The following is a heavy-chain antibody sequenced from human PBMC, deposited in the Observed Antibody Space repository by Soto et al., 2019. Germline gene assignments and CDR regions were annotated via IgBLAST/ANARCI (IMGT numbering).Heavy chain of an antibody. V-gene: IGHV4-61*01. Sequence: SETLSLTCTVSGGPVSSGSYYWSWIRQPPGKGLEWIGYIYYSGSTNYNPSLKSRVTISVDTSKNQFSLKLSSVTAADTAVYYCASQKSYYYDSSGYYSTYYYYYGMDVWGQGTTVTVSS. CDR3: ASQKSYYYDSSGYYSTYYYYYGMDV. J-gene: IGHJ6*02. CDR2: IYYSGST. CDR1: GGPVSSGSYY. D-gene: IGHD3-22*01.